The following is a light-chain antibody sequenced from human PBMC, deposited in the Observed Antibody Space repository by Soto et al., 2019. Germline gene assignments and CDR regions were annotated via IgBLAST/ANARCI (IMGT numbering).Light chain of an antibody. CDR1: QSLSSY. CDR2: AAS. Sequence: DIQMTQSPSSLSASVGDRVTITCRASQSLSSYLNWYQQKPGKAPKLLIYAASSLQSGDPSRFSGSGSGTDFTLTISSLQPEDFATYYCQQSYSTPYTFGQGTKLESK. CDR3: QQSYSTPYT. J-gene: IGKJ2*01. V-gene: IGKV1-39*01.